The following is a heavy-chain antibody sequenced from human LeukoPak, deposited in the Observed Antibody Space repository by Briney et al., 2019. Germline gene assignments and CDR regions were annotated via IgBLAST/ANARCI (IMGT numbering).Heavy chain of an antibody. CDR2: IWYVGSHK. V-gene: IGHV3-33*01. CDR1: GFTFSSYG. J-gene: IGHJ1*01. CDR3: ATSGLPGQITLPHD. D-gene: IGHD3-10*01. Sequence: PGGSLRLSCAASGFTFSSYGMHWVRQAPGKGLEWVAVIWYVGSHKYYADSVKGRFTISRDNSKNTLYLQMNSLRAEDTAVYYCATSGLPGQITLPHDWGQGTLVTVSS.